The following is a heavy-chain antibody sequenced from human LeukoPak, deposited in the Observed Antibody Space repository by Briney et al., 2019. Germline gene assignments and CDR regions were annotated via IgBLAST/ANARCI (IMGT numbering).Heavy chain of an antibody. CDR3: VRVDHSLGKTYFDY. Sequence: GGSLRLSCAASGFTFSSYSMQWVRQAPGEGLVWVSRIGGDGTTTAYADSVKGRFTISRDNAKNALYLQMNSLRAEDTAVYYCVRVDHSLGKTYFDYWGQGTLVTVSS. D-gene: IGHD2-21*01. CDR2: IGGDGTTT. V-gene: IGHV3-74*01. J-gene: IGHJ4*02. CDR1: GFTFSSYS.